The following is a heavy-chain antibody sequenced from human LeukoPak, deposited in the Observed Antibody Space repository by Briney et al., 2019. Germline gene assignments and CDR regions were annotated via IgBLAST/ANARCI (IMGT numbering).Heavy chain of an antibody. J-gene: IGHJ3*02. V-gene: IGHV1-2*02. Sequence: GASVKVSCKASGYTFTGYYMHWVRQAPGQGLEWMGWINPNSGGTSYAQKFQGRVTMTRDTSISTAYMELSRLRSDDTAVYYCASLAGSYYYGSGSRWYDAFDIWGQGTMVTVSS. CDR3: ASLAGSYYYGSGSRWYDAFDI. CDR1: GYTFTGYY. CDR2: INPNSGGT. D-gene: IGHD3-10*01.